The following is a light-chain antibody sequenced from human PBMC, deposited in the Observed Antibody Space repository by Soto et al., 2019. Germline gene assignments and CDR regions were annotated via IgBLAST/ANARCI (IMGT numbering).Light chain of an antibody. Sequence: QSVLTQPASVSGSPGQSITISCTGTSSDVGSYNLVSWYQQHPGKAPKLMIYEGSKRPSGVSNRFSGSESGNTASLTISGLQAEDEADYYCCSYAGSSTSVVFGGGTKVTVL. J-gene: IGLJ2*01. CDR2: EGS. CDR1: SSDVGSYNL. CDR3: CSYAGSSTSVV. V-gene: IGLV2-23*01.